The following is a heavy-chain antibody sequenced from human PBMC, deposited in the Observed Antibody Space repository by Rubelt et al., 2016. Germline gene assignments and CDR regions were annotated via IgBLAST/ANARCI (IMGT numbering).Heavy chain of an antibody. V-gene: IGHV3-23*04. CDR3: ATRRADYYDSSALDY. CDR2: ISGSGGST. J-gene: IGHJ4*02. CDR1: GFTFSRYS. D-gene: IGHD3-22*01. Sequence: EVQLVESGGGLVQPGGSLRLSCAASGFTFSRYSMDWVRQVPGQGLEWVSAISGSGGSTYYADSVKDRFTISRDNSKNTLYLQMNSLRDEDTAVYYCATRRADYYDSSALDYWGQGTLVTVSA.